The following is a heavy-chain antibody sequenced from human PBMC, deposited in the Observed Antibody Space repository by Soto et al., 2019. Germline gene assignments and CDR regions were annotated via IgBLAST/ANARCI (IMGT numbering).Heavy chain of an antibody. CDR1: GVPFSDYA. D-gene: IGHD6-6*01. V-gene: IGHV3-23*01. Sequence: GGSLILSCASSGVPFSDYAMTLVRQAPGKGLEWVASISDSSSTTYYADSVKGRFTISRDNSKNTLYLQMNSLRAEDTAVYYCARGGSIAARPDWFDPWGQGTLVTVSS. J-gene: IGHJ5*02. CDR2: ISDSSSTT. CDR3: ARGGSIAARPDWFDP.